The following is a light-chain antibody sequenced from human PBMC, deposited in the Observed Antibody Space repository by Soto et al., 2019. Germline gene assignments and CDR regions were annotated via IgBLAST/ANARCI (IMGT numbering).Light chain of an antibody. CDR1: SSDVGGYDY. V-gene: IGLV2-11*01. J-gene: IGLJ2*01. CDR3: CSYAGTYNLI. CDR2: DVT. Sequence: QSALTQPRSVSGSPGQSVTISCTGTSSDVGGYDYVSWYQQYPGKVPKLIIYDVTKRPSGVPDRFSGSKSGNTASLTISGLQAEDEADYYCCSYAGTYNLIFGGGTKVTVL.